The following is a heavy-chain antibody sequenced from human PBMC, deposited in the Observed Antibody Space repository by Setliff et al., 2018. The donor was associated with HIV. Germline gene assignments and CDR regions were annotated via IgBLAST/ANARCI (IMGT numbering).Heavy chain of an antibody. V-gene: IGHV3-30*02. CDR2: IRYDGSNQ. CDR1: GFTFSSYG. CDR3: AKCGGVTCCSASWYFDY. J-gene: IGHJ4*02. Sequence: HPGGSLRLSCAASGFTFSSYGMHWVRQAPGKGLEWVAFIRYDGSNQYYADSVKGRFTISRDNSKNTLYLQMNSLRAEDTAVYYCAKCGGVTCCSASWYFDYWGQGTLVTVSS. D-gene: IGHD2-15*01.